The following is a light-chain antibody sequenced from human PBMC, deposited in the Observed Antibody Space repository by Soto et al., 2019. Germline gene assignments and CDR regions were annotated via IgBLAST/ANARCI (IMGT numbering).Light chain of an antibody. J-gene: IGLJ2*01. V-gene: IGLV1-51*02. CDR1: ASNIGNNY. CDR2: ENY. CDR3: GAWDNSLTGGV. Sequence: QSVLTQPPSVSAAPGQKVTISCPGSASNIGNNYVSWYQQLPGTAPKLLIYENYERPSGIPDRFSGSKSGTSATLGITGLAAGDEADYYCGAWDNSLTGGVFGGGTKLTVL.